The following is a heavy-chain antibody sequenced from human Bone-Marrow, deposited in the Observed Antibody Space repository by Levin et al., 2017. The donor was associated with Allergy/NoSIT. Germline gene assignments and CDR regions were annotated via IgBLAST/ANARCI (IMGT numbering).Heavy chain of an antibody. CDR1: GASINSVDHY. Sequence: MSSETLSLTCTVSGASINSVDHYWSWLRQLPEKGLEWIGSIYYNGNPYDNPSLKSRVSISLDTSKNQFSLRLTSVTDADAAVYFCARGTDRNKLGYWGRGTLVTVSS. J-gene: IGHJ4*02. CDR2: IYYNGNP. D-gene: IGHD1-14*01. CDR3: ARGTDRNKLGY. V-gene: IGHV4-31*03.